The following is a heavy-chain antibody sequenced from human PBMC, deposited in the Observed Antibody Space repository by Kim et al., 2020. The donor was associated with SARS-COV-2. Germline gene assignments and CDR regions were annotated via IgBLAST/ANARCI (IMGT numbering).Heavy chain of an antibody. V-gene: IGHV1-69*01. J-gene: IGHJ4*02. D-gene: IGHD3-22*01. CDR3: ASADSSGYYRFDY. Sequence: YAQKCTGRDTITADESTSTAYMELSSLSSEDTAVYYCASADSSGYYRFDYWGQGTLVTVSS.